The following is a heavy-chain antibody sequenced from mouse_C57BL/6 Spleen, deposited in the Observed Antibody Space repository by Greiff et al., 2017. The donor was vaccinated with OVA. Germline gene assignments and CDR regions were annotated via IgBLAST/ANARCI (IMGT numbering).Heavy chain of an antibody. V-gene: IGHV5-6*01. CDR2: ISSGGSYT. CDR3: ARQEDDYGSSFAY. J-gene: IGHJ3*01. CDR1: GFTFSSYG. D-gene: IGHD1-1*01. Sequence: EVQVVESGGDLVKPGGSLKLSCAASGFTFSSYGMSWVRQTPDKRLEWVATISSGGSYTYYPDSVKGRFTISRDNAKNTLYLQMSSLKSEDTAMYYCARQEDDYGSSFAYWGQGTLVTVSA.